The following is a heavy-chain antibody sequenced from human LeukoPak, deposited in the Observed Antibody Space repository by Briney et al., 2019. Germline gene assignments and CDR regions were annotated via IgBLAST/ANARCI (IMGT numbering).Heavy chain of an antibody. CDR2: INPSGGSI. Sequence: ASVKVSCKASGYTFTTYYMHWVRQTPGQGLEWMGIINPSGGSITYAQKLQGRVTMTTDTSTSTAYMELRSLRSDDTAVYYCARTIAAAPRHLDYWGQGTLVTVSS. J-gene: IGHJ4*02. CDR1: GYTFTTYY. CDR3: ARTIAAAPRHLDY. D-gene: IGHD6-13*01. V-gene: IGHV1-46*01.